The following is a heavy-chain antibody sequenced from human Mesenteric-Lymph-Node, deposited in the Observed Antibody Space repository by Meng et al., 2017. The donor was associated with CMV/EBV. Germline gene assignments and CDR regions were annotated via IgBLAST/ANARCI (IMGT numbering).Heavy chain of an antibody. Sequence: GGSLRLSCAASGFTFSSYWMHWVRQAPGKGLVWVARINGDASSTNHADSVKGRFSISRDNAKNTLYLQMNSLRAEDTAVYYCARGWNYGDTPVDYWGQGTLVTVSS. CDR2: INGDASST. CDR1: GFTFSSYW. V-gene: IGHV3-74*01. D-gene: IGHD4/OR15-4a*01. J-gene: IGHJ4*02. CDR3: ARGWNYGDTPVDY.